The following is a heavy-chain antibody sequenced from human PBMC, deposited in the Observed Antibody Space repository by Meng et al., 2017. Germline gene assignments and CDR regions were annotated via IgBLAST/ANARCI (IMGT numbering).Heavy chain of an antibody. CDR3: ARGLRIGPDY. CDR1: GFTFSSYS. D-gene: IGHD3/OR15-3a*01. V-gene: IGHV3-23*01. J-gene: IGHJ4*02. Sequence: GESLKISCAASGFTFSSYSMNWVRQAPGKGLEWVSSISGSADSIYYADSVKGRFTISRDNSKNTLFLHMNSLRTGDTAVYYCARGLRIGPDYWGQGTLVTVSS. CDR2: ISGSADSI.